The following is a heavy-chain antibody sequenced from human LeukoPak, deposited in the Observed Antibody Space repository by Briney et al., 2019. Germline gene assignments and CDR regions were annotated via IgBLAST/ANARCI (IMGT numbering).Heavy chain of an antibody. CDR3: ATDFWSGQYNWLDP. CDR1: GGTFSSYA. D-gene: IGHD3-3*01. CDR2: IIPIFGTA. J-gene: IGHJ5*02. Sequence: SVKPSCKASGGTFSSYAISWVRQAPGQGLEWMGGIIPIFGTANYAHNFQGRVTITTDQSTSTAYRELSSLISEDTAVYYWATDFWSGQYNWLDPWGQGTLVTVSS. V-gene: IGHV1-69*05.